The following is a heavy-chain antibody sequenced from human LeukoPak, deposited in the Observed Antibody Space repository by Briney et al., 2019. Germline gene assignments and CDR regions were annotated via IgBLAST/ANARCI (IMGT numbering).Heavy chain of an antibody. CDR1: GGSFSGYY. J-gene: IGHJ4*02. CDR2: INYSGST. Sequence: PSETLSLTCAVYGGSFSGYYWSWIRQPPGKGLEWIGEINYSGSTNYNPSLKSRVTISVDTSKNQFSLKLSSVTAADTAVYYCARIFRSGSYYYYFDYWGQGTLVTVSS. D-gene: IGHD1-26*01. V-gene: IGHV4-34*01. CDR3: ARIFRSGSYYYYFDY.